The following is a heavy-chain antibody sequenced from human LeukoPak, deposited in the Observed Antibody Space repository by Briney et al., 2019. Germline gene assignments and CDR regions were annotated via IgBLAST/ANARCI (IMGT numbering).Heavy chain of an antibody. D-gene: IGHD3-10*01. CDR1: GDSVSSNSAA. J-gene: IGHJ4*02. CDR2: TYYRSKWHS. V-gene: IGHV6-1*01. CDR3: ARMVGLVSDF. Sequence: SQTLSLTCAFSGDSVSSNSAAWNWIRQSPSRGLEWLGRTYYRSKWHSYYAPSVKSRITINPDTSKNQFSLQLKSVTPEDTAVYYCARMVGLVSDFWGQGTLVTVSS.